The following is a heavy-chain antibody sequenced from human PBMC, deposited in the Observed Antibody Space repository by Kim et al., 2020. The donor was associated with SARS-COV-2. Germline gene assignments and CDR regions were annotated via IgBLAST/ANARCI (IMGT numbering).Heavy chain of an antibody. D-gene: IGHD1-1*01. Sequence: AQKLQGRVTMTTDTSTSTAYMELRSLRSDDTAVYYCARGAVARWKDFDYWGQGTLVTVSS. J-gene: IGHJ4*02. V-gene: IGHV1-18*01. CDR3: ARGAVARWKDFDY.